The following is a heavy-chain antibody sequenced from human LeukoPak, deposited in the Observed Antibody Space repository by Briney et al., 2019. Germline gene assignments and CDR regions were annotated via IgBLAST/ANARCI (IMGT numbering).Heavy chain of an antibody. Sequence: GGSLRLSCAASGFTFSDYYMSWIRQAPGKGLEWVSYISSSGSTIYYADSVKGRLTISRDNAKNSLYLQMNSLRAEDTAVYYCAREAPCGGDCAYFDYWGQGTLVTVSS. CDR2: ISSSGSTI. CDR1: GFTFSDYY. J-gene: IGHJ4*02. CDR3: AREAPCGGDCAYFDY. D-gene: IGHD2-21*02. V-gene: IGHV3-11*01.